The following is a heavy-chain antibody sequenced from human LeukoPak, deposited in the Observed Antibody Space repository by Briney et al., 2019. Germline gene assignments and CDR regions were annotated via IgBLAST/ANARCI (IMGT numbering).Heavy chain of an antibody. J-gene: IGHJ4*02. CDR2: IRYDGSNK. CDR1: GFTFSSYG. CDR3: AGNHSSSSPFDY. V-gene: IGHV3-30*02. Sequence: GGSQRLSCAASGFTFSSYGMHWVRQAPGKGLEWVAFIRYDGSNKYYADSVKGRFTISRDNSKNTLYLQMHSLRVEYTAVYYCAGNHSSSSPFDYWGQGTLVTVSS. D-gene: IGHD6-6*01.